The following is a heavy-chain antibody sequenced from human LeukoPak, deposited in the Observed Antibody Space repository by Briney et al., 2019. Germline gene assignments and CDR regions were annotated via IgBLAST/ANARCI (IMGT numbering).Heavy chain of an antibody. V-gene: IGHV4-34*01. CDR1: GGSFSGYY. J-gene: IGHJ3*02. D-gene: IGHD6-13*01. CDR2: INHSGST. Sequence: PSETLSLTCAVYGGSFSGYYWSWIRQPPGKGLEWIGEINHSGSTNYNPSLKSRVTISVDTSKSQFSLKLSSVTAADTAVYYCAREEQQLVRAFDIWGQGTMVTVSS. CDR3: AREEQQLVRAFDI.